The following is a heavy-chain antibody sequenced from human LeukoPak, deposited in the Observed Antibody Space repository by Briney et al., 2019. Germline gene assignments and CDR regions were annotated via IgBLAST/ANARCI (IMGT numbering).Heavy chain of an antibody. CDR1: GGTFSSHA. CDR3: ARGEVPPHYFDY. V-gene: IGHV1-69*13. CDR2: IILIFDTP. J-gene: IGHJ4*02. Sequence: ASVKVSCKASGGTFSSHAISWVRQAPGQGLEWMGGIILIFDTPNYAQKFQGRVTITADESTNTAYMELSSLRSEDTAVYYCARGEVPPHYFDYWGQGTLVTVSS.